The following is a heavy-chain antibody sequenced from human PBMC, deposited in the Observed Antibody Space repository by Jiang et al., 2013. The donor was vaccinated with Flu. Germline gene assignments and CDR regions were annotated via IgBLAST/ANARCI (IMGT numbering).Heavy chain of an antibody. D-gene: IGHD6-13*01. CDR2: IYYSGST. J-gene: IGHJ3*02. CDR3: ARRASSSWALDAFDI. CDR1: GGSISSSSYY. Sequence: PGLVKPSETLSLTCTVSGGSISSSSYYWGWIRQPPGKGLKWIGSIYYSGSTYYNPSLKSRVTISLDTSKNQFSLKLSSVTAADTAVYYCARRASSSWALDAFDIWGQGTMVTVSS. V-gene: IGHV4-39*07.